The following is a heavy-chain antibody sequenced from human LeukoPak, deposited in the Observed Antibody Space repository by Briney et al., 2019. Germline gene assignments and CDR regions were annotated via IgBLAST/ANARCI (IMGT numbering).Heavy chain of an antibody. D-gene: IGHD2-2*01. V-gene: IGHV4-59*08. J-gene: IGHJ6*02. CDR1: GGSISSYY. Sequence: SETLSLTCTVSGGSISSYYWSWIRQPPGKGLEWIGYIYYSGSTNYNPSLKSRVTISVDTSKNQFPLKLSSVTAADTAVYYCARSRVCSSTSCNPFYYGMDVWGQGTTVTVSS. CDR3: ARSRVCSSTSCNPFYYGMDV. CDR2: IYYSGST.